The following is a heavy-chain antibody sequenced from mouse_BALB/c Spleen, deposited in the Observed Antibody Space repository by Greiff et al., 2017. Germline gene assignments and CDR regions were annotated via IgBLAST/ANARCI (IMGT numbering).Heavy chain of an antibody. CDR1: GYTFTSYW. V-gene: IGHV1-87*01. CDR2: IYPGDGDT. D-gene: IGHD2-2*01. Sequence: QVQLKQSGAELARPGASVKLSCKASGYTFTSYWMQWVKQRPGQGLEWIGAIYPGDGDTRYTQKFKGKATLTADKSSSTAYMQLSSLASEDSAVYYWARGDYGYDGNYFDYWGQGTTLTVSS. CDR3: ARGDYGYDGNYFDY. J-gene: IGHJ2*01.